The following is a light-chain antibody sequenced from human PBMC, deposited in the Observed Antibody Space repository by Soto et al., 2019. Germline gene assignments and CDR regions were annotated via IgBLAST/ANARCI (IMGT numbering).Light chain of an antibody. CDR1: SSNIGAGYE. CDR3: QSYDSSLSALHV. Sequence: QSVLTQPPSVSVAPGQRVTISCTGSSSNIGAGYEVHWYQQFPGTAPKLLIYDNNNRPSGVPDRFSASKSGTSASLAITGLQAEDEADYYCQSYDSSLSALHVFGTGTKLTVL. V-gene: IGLV1-40*01. J-gene: IGLJ1*01. CDR2: DNN.